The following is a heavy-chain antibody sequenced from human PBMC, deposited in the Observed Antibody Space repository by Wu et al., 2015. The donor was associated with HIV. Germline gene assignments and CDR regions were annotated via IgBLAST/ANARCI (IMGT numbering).Heavy chain of an antibody. CDR1: GTTFISYT. J-gene: IGHJ6*02. CDR2: FIPIFGTA. Sequence: QVQLMQSGAEVKKPGSSVKVSCKASGTTFISYTITWVRQVPGQGLEWMGGFIPIFGTANYAQKFQGRLTITTDESTATGYMELSSLRSEDTAVYYCARDLARETMIRDRPRYGLDVWGQGTTVTVSS. CDR3: ARDLARETMIRDRPRYGLDV. D-gene: IGHD3-10*01. V-gene: IGHV1-69*05.